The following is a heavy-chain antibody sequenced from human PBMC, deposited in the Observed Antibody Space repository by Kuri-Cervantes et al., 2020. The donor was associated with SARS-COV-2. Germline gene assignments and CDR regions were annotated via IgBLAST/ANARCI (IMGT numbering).Heavy chain of an antibody. V-gene: IGHV1-18*01. D-gene: IGHD3-3*01. CDR3: ARAFRSGYYFLYYYMDV. Sequence: ASVKVSCKASGYTFTSYGISWVRQAPGQGLEWMGWISAYNGNTNYAQKLRGRVTMTTDTSTSTAYMELRSLRSDDTAVYYCARAFRSGYYFLYYYMDVWGKGTTVTVSS. CDR2: ISAYNGNT. J-gene: IGHJ6*03. CDR1: GYTFTSYG.